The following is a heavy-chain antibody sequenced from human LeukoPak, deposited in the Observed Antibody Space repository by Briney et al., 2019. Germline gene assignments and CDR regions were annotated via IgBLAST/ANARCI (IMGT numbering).Heavy chain of an antibody. J-gene: IGHJ4*02. Sequence: ASVKVSCKASGYIFTGYYMHWVRQAPGQGLEWMGWINPNSGGTNYAQKFQGRVTMTRDTSISTAYMELSRLRSDDTAVYYCARPDYYDSSGYPDYWGQGTLVTVSS. D-gene: IGHD3-22*01. CDR3: ARPDYYDSSGYPDY. CDR2: INPNSGGT. V-gene: IGHV1-2*02. CDR1: GYIFTGYY.